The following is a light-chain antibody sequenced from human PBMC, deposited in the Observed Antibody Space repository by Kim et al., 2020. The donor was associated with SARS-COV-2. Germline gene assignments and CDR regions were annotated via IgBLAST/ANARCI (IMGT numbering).Light chain of an antibody. Sequence: EIVSTQSPGTLSLSPGERATLSCRASQSVSSSYLAWYQQKPGQAPRLLIYGASSRATGIPDRFSGSGSGTDFTLTISRLEPEDFAVYYCQQYGSSPRLTFGGGTKVEI. V-gene: IGKV3-20*01. CDR1: QSVSSSY. J-gene: IGKJ4*01. CDR2: GAS. CDR3: QQYGSSPRLT.